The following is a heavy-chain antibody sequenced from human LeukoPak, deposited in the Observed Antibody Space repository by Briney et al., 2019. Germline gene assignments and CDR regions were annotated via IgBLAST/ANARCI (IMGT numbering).Heavy chain of an antibody. D-gene: IGHD2-21*02. CDR2: ISYGGSNK. V-gene: IGHV3-30-3*01. CDR1: GFTFSSYA. J-gene: IGHJ4*01. CDR3: ARGYPKTPSGVVTGVTFDT. Sequence: GRSLRLSCAASGFTFSSYAMHWVRQAPGKGLEWVADISYGGSNKYYADSVKGRFTISRDNSKNTLYLQMNSLRAEDTAVYYCARGYPKTPSGVVTGVTFDTWGHGTLVTVSS.